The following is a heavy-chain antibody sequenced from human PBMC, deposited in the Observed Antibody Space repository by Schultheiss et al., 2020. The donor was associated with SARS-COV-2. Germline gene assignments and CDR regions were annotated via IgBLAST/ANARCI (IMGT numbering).Heavy chain of an antibody. J-gene: IGHJ4*02. CDR2: IYYSGST. CDR3: ASLLGEN. Sequence: SETLSLTCTVSGGSISSYYWSWLRQPPGKGLEWIGYIYYSGSTNYNPSLKSRVTISVDTSKNQFSLKLSSVTAADTAVYYCASLLGENWGQGTLVTVSS. CDR1: GGSISSYY. D-gene: IGHD2-21*01. V-gene: IGHV4-59*01.